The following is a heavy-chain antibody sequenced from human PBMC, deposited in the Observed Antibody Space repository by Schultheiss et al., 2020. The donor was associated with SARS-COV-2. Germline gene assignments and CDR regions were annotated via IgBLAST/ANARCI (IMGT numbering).Heavy chain of an antibody. CDR3: ARGSSWYGAFDI. D-gene: IGHD6-13*01. CDR1: GGSISSYY. J-gene: IGHJ3*02. CDR2: IYYSGST. V-gene: IGHV4-59*08. Sequence: SETLSLTCTVSGGSISSYYWSWIRQPPGKGLEWIGSIYYSGSTYYNPSLKSRVTISVDTSKNQFSLKLSSVTAADTAVYYCARGSSWYGAFDIWGQGTMVTVSS.